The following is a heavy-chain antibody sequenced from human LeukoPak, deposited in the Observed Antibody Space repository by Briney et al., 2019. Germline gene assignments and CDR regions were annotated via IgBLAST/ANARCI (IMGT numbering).Heavy chain of an antibody. V-gene: IGHV3-11*04. CDR3: ALVVPARPFDP. Sequence: AGGSLRLSCAASGFTFSDYYMSWIRQAPGKGLEWVSYISSSGSTIYYADSVKGRFTIFRDNVKNSLYLQMNSLRAEDTAVYYCALVVPARPFDPWGQGTLVTVSS. CDR1: GFTFSDYY. CDR2: ISSSGSTI. J-gene: IGHJ5*02. D-gene: IGHD2-2*01.